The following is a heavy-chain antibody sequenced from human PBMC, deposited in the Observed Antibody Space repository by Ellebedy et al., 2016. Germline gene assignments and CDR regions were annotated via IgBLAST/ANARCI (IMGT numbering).Heavy chain of an antibody. D-gene: IGHD3-10*01. CDR3: ARAYFASGSYYNGWDS. CDR2: ITTSSRSM. J-gene: IGHJ4*02. Sequence: GGSLRLSCAASGFTFSTASMNWVRQAPGKGLEWVSFITTSSRSMYYADSVKGRFNISRDNAKNSLYLQMNNLRAEDTAVYYCARAYFASGSYYNGWDSWGQGTLVTVSS. V-gene: IGHV3-48*04. CDR1: GFTFSTAS.